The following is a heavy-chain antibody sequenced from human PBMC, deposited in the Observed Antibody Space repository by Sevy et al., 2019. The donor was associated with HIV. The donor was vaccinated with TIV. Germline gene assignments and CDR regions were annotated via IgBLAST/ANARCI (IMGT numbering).Heavy chain of an antibody. J-gene: IGHJ4*01. V-gene: IGHV3-30-3*01. CDR1: GFAISSHA. Sequence: GGSLRLSCAASGFAISSHAMHWVRQAPGKGLEWVGVISYEGTETFYAASVEGRFTISRDNSKNMLFLQINSLRPEETAVYYCARDGGYSIKWYPLYWGQGTLVTVSS. CDR3: ARDGGYSIKWYPLY. CDR2: ISYEGTET. D-gene: IGHD6-13*01.